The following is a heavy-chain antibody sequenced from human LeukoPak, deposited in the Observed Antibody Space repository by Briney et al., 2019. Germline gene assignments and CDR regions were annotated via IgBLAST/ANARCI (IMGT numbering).Heavy chain of an antibody. J-gene: IGHJ4*02. CDR1: GFTFSSYW. CDR2: VKSEDDA. CDR3: ARGGDNFDY. V-gene: IGHV3-74*01. D-gene: IGHD2-21*02. Sequence: GGSLRLSCAASGFTFSSYWMHWVRQVPGKGLVWVSRVKSEDDASYADSVKGRFTISRDNAKNTLYLQMNSLRADDTAVYYCARGGDNFDYWGQGTLVTASS.